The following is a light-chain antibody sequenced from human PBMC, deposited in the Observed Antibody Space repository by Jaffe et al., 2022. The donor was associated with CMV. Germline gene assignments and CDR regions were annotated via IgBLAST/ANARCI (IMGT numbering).Light chain of an antibody. CDR3: QQSSSSLGI. J-gene: IGKJ2*02. V-gene: IGKV1-39*01. Sequence: DIQMTQSPSSLSASVGDRVTITCRASQNIAKYLNWYQQKPGKAPKLLIYNVSTLQSGVPSRFSGSGSGTDFTLTITALQPEDSATYYCQQSSSSLGIFGQGTNLEIK. CDR1: QNIAKY. CDR2: NVS.